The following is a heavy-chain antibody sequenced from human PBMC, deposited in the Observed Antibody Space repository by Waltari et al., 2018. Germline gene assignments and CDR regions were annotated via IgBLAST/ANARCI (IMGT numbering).Heavy chain of an antibody. V-gene: IGHV4-34*01. CDR2: INHSGST. CDR1: GGSFSGYY. J-gene: IGHJ4*02. D-gene: IGHD3-10*01. CDR3: ARARAVLLWFSPPIV. Sequence: QVQLQQWGAGLLKPSETLSLTCAVYGGSFSGYYWSWIRQPPGKGLEWIGEINHSGSTNYNPSLKSRVTISVDTSKNQFSLKLSSVTAADTAVYYCARARAVLLWFSPPIVWGQGTLVTVSS.